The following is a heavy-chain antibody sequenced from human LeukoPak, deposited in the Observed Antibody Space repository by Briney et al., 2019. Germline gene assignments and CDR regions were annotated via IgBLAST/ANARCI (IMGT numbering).Heavy chain of an antibody. V-gene: IGHV1-18*01. D-gene: IGHD6-19*01. CDR3: ARASGSGWYDFDY. Sequence: ASVKVSCKASGYTFTSYGISWVRQAPGQGPEWMGWISAYNGNTHYAQKLQGRVTMTTDTSTSTVYMELRSLRSDDTAVYYCARASGSGWYDFDYWGQGTLVTVSS. CDR1: GYTFTSYG. J-gene: IGHJ4*02. CDR2: ISAYNGNT.